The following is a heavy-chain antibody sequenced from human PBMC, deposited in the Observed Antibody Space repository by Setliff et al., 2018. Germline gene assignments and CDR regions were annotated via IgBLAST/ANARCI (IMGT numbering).Heavy chain of an antibody. CDR1: GFVFTNYA. J-gene: IGHJ4*02. V-gene: IGHV1-18*01. CDR3: VRSSAPQVVLAADFDF. Sequence: ASVKVSCKASGFVFTNYAITWVRQAPGQGLGWMGWISPIYGYTSYAQKFQDRVTITADTSTGTAYLELRSLTSDDTAVYYCVRSSAPQVVLAADFDFWGQGTPVTVSS. D-gene: IGHD6-19*01. CDR2: ISPIYGYT.